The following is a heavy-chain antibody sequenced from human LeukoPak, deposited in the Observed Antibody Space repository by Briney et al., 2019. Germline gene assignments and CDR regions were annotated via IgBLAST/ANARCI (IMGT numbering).Heavy chain of an antibody. CDR3: ARGTYDDSGYYGGFVY. V-gene: IGHV4-59*01. CDR2: IYYSGNN. CDR1: GGSIRSFY. Sequence: NPSETLSLTCTVSGGSIRSFYWSWIRQPPGKGLEWIGYIYYSGNNNYNPSLKSRVTMSADTSKNQFSLKLSSVTAADTAVYYCARGTYDDSGYYGGFVYWGQGTLVTVSS. J-gene: IGHJ4*02. D-gene: IGHD3-22*01.